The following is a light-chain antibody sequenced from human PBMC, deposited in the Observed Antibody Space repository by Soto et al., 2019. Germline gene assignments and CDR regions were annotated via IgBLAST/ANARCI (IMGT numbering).Light chain of an antibody. CDR2: GAS. V-gene: IGKV3-15*01. CDR3: QQYNNWPPWT. J-gene: IGKJ1*01. CDR1: QSVSSN. Sequence: EIVMTQSAATLSVSPGERATLSCRASQSVSSNLAWYQQKPGQAPRLLIYGASTRATGIPARFSGSGSGTEFNLTMSSLQSEDFAVYYCQQYNNWPPWTFGQGTKVEIK.